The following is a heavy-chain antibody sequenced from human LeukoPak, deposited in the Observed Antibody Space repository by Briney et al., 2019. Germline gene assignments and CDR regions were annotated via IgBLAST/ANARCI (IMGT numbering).Heavy chain of an antibody. Sequence: GGSLRLSCSASGFTFGSYAMSGVRQAPGKGLEWVAAISGRGGSTYYADSVKGRFTISRDNSKNTLYLQMNSLRAEDTALYYCAKDCTSTNCYVDYWGQGTLVTVSS. CDR1: GFTFGSYA. D-gene: IGHD2-2*01. CDR2: ISGRGGST. J-gene: IGHJ4*02. V-gene: IGHV3-23*01. CDR3: AKDCTSTNCYVDY.